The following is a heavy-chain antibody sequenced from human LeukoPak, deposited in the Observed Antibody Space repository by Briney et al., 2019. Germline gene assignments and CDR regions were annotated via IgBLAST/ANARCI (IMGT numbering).Heavy chain of an antibody. D-gene: IGHD6-13*01. CDR2: ISYDGSNK. CDR1: GFTFSSYG. CDR3: AKMARGSSSWYWDY. V-gene: IGHV3-30*18. J-gene: IGHJ4*02. Sequence: PGGSLRLSCAASGFTFSSYGMHWVRQAPGKGLEWVAVISYDGSNKYHADSVKGRFTISRDNSKNTLYLQMNSLRAEDTAVYYCAKMARGSSSWYWDYWGQGTLVTVSS.